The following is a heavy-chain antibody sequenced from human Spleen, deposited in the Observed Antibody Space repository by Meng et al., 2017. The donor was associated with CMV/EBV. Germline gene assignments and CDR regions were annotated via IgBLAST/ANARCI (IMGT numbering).Heavy chain of an antibody. D-gene: IGHD3-22*01. J-gene: IGHJ4*02. V-gene: IGHV4-61*01. Sequence: SSVSYAWRWIRQPPGKGREWLGYSHDSGSTMDNPSRKGRVTISIDTSKNQFSLKLRSVNAADTAVYYCARVRHYYDTSGYHVYYFDHWGQGTLVTVSS. CDR1: SSVSYA. CDR2: SHDSGST. CDR3: ARVRHYYDTSGYHVYYFDH.